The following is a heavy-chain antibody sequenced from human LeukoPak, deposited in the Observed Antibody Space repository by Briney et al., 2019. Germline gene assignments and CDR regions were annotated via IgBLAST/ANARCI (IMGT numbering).Heavy chain of an antibody. D-gene: IGHD6-13*01. Sequence: GGSLRLSCAASGFTFSNYDMNWVRQAPGKGLEWVSYISSSSSTIFYADSVGGRFTISRDNAKDSLSLQMNGLRAEDTAVYYCARDSWSFDYWGRGTLVAVSS. CDR1: GFTFSNYD. CDR2: ISSSSSTI. J-gene: IGHJ4*02. V-gene: IGHV3-48*04. CDR3: ARDSWSFDY.